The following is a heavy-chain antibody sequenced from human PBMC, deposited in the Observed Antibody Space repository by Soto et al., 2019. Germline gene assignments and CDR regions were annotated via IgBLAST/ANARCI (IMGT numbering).Heavy chain of an antibody. CDR2: ISPYDGNT. CDR3: ARGGYYDSSGSRNYHYYGMNV. V-gene: IGHV1-18*01. J-gene: IGHJ6*02. D-gene: IGHD3-9*01. Sequence: ATVKVSCKASGYTFSSYGINWVRQAPGQGLEWLGWISPYDGNTKYAQILQGRVSMTTDTSTKTAYMEVRSLRSDDTAVYYCARGGYYDSSGSRNYHYYGMNVWGQGTTVTVSS. CDR1: GYTFSSYG.